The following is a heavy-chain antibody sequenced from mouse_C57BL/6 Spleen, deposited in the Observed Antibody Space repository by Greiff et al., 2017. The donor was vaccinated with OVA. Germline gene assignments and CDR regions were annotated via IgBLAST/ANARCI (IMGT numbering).Heavy chain of an antibody. V-gene: IGHV14-3*01. CDR2: IDPANGNT. CDR3: ATRPFYGSSHYYAMDY. J-gene: IGHJ4*01. Sequence: DVKLQESVAELVRPGASVKLSCTASGFNIKNTYMHWVKQRPEQGLEWIGRIDPANGNTKYAPKFQGKATITADISSNTAYLQLSSLTSEDTAIYYCATRPFYGSSHYYAMDYWGKGTSVTVSS. CDR1: GFNIKNTY. D-gene: IGHD1-1*01.